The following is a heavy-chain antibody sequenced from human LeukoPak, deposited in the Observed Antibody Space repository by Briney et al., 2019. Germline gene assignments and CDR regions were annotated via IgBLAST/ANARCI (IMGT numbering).Heavy chain of an antibody. J-gene: IGHJ4*02. V-gene: IGHV3-30*18. Sequence: GRALRVSCVASGFTFSSYGIHWVRPAPGKGVAWVAAISYDSNKKYYADSVKGRFTISRDNSKNTLYLQMNSLRAEDSAVYYCAKGVYTGSAYFDYWGQGALVTVSS. CDR1: GFTFSSYG. D-gene: IGHD5-12*01. CDR3: AKGVYTGSAYFDY. CDR2: ISYDSNKK.